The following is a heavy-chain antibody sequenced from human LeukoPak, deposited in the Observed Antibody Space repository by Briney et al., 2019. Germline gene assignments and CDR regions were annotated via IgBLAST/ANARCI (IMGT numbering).Heavy chain of an antibody. Sequence: GGSLRPSCAASGFTFSSYSMNWVRQAPGKGLEWVSSISSSSSYIYYADSVKGRFTISRDNAKNSLYLQMNSLRAEDTAVYYCAREMNYGSGSYYGQFDYWGQGTLVTVSS. CDR3: AREMNYGSGSYYGQFDY. J-gene: IGHJ4*02. V-gene: IGHV3-21*01. D-gene: IGHD3-10*01. CDR1: GFTFSSYS. CDR2: ISSSSSYI.